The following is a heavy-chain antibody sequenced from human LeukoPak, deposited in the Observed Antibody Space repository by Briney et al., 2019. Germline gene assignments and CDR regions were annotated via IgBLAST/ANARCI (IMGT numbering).Heavy chain of an antibody. CDR1: GGSTTGYF. CDR2: VYYKGDT. J-gene: IGHJ3*01. CDR3: ARHVTVTYDAFDL. D-gene: IGHD4-11*01. V-gene: IGHV4-59*08. Sequence: SETLSLTCSVSGGSTTGYFWTWIRQPPVKGPEWIGYVYYKGDTSCSPSLESRVTISVDTSKKQFSLKLNSVTAADTAVYYCARHVTVTYDAFDLWGQGTMVTVSS.